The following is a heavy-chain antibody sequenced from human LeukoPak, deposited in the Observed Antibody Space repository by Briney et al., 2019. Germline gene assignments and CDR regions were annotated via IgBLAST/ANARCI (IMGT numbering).Heavy chain of an antibody. CDR2: IYNGVNT. J-gene: IGHJ5*02. CDR1: GASVSSASY. CDR3: ARSRAFNSGAFDP. Sequence: SQTLSLTCTVSGASVSSASYWTWIRQPPGKGVEWIAHIYNGVNTNYNPSLKSRVTISVDTSKNQFSLRLNSVTAADTAVYYCARSRAFNSGAFDPWGQGSLVTVSS. V-gene: IGHV4-61*01. D-gene: IGHD1-26*01.